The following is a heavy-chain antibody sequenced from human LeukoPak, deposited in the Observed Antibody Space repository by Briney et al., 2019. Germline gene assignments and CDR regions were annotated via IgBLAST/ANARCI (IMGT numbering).Heavy chain of an antibody. CDR1: GFTFSGYW. CDR2: IKQDGSEK. J-gene: IGHJ4*02. CDR3: ARDLRELRY. V-gene: IGHV3-7*01. D-gene: IGHD1-26*01. Sequence: GGSLRLSCAASGFTFSGYWMSWVRQAPGKGLEWVANIKQDGSEKYYVDSVKGRFTISRDNAKNSLYLQMNSLRAEDTAVYYCARDLRELRYWGQGTLATVSS.